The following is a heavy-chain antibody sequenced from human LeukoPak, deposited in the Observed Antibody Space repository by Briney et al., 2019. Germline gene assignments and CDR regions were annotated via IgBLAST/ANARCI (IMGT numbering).Heavy chain of an antibody. J-gene: IGHJ4*02. Sequence: GASVKVSCRASGYTFTSYGISWVRQAPGQGLGWMGWISTYNGNTNYAQMLQGRITMTTDTSTSTAYMELRSLRSDDTAVYYCARGNPVYFYGPGSYLASPFDSWGQGTLVTVSS. CDR1: GYTFTSYG. D-gene: IGHD3-10*01. CDR3: ARGNPVYFYGPGSYLASPFDS. V-gene: IGHV1-18*01. CDR2: ISTYNGNT.